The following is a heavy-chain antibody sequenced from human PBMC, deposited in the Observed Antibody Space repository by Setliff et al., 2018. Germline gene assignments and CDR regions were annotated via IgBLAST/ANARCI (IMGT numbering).Heavy chain of an antibody. Sequence: SETLSLTCTVSGGSISSYYWSWIRQPAGKGLEWIGHIYIGGSANYNPSLKSRVTMSIDASKNQFSLKLNSVTAADMAVYYCAREQWLDPPGYYYMDVWAKGTTVTV. CDR2: IYIGGSA. CDR1: GGSISSYY. CDR3: AREQWLDPPGYYYMDV. V-gene: IGHV4-4*07. D-gene: IGHD6-19*01. J-gene: IGHJ6*03.